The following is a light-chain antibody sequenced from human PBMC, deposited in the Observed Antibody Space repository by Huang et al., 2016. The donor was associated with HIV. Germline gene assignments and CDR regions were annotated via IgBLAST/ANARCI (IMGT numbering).Light chain of an antibody. J-gene: IGKJ4*01. CDR2: AAS. Sequence: DIQMTQSPSSLSASVGDRVTIPCRATQAIRNSLAWYQQKPGKAPKLLLYAASRLESGVPSRFSGSGSGTDYTLTISSLQPEDFASYYCQQYDSTPLTFGGGTKVEIK. CDR3: QQYDSTPLT. CDR1: QAIRNS. V-gene: IGKV1-NL1*01.